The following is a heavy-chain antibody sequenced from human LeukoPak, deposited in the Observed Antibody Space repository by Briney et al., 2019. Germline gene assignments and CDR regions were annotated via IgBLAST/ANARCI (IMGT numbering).Heavy chain of an antibody. Sequence: GGSLRLSCAASGFTFSSYWMSWVRQAPGKGLEWVANIKQDGSEKYYVDSVKGRFTISRDNAKNSLYLQMNSLRAEDTAVYYCADAAYDSSGYGFDYWGQGTLVTVSS. V-gene: IGHV3-7*01. J-gene: IGHJ4*02. D-gene: IGHD3-22*01. CDR3: ADAAYDSSGYGFDY. CDR1: GFTFSSYW. CDR2: IKQDGSEK.